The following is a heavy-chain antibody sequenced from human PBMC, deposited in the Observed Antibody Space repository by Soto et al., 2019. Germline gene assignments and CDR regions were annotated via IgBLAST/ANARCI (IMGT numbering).Heavy chain of an antibody. D-gene: IGHD6-6*01. CDR3: ARNVASSDDAFDI. J-gene: IGHJ3*02. CDR2: IIPMFGTL. V-gene: IGHV1-69*06. Sequence: QLHLVQSGAEVKKPGSSVKVSCKASGGTFSSYTISWVRQAPGQGLEWLGGIIPMFGTLYYAQKFQGRLTIAADSSTSTAYMELSTLRSDDTAVYYCARNVASSDDAFDIWGQGTMVTVSS. CDR1: GGTFSSYT.